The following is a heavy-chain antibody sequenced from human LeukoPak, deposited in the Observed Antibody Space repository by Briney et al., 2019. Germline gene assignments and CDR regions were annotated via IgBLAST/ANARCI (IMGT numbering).Heavy chain of an antibody. CDR1: GGSISSYY. CDR2: IYYSGST. Sequence: PSETLSLTCTVSGGSISSYYWSWIRQPPGKGLMWIGYIYYSGSTNYNPSLKSRVTISVDTSKNQFSLKLSSVTAADTAVYYCARGDYYGSGSQTNWFDPWGQGTLVTVSS. CDR3: ARGDYYGSGSQTNWFDP. V-gene: IGHV4-59*01. D-gene: IGHD3-10*01. J-gene: IGHJ5*02.